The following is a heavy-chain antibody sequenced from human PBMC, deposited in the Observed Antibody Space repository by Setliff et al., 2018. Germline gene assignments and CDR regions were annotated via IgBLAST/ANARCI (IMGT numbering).Heavy chain of an antibody. CDR1: GGSISTYY. J-gene: IGHJ3*02. CDR3: ARHENDYGDYDDAFDI. Sequence: SETLSLTCTVSGGSISTYYWSWIRQPPVKGLEWIGYIYYSGRTNYNPSLRSRVTISVDTSKNQFSLKVSSVTAADTAVYYCARHENDYGDYDDAFDIWGQGTMVTV. D-gene: IGHD4-17*01. V-gene: IGHV4-59*08. CDR2: IYYSGRT.